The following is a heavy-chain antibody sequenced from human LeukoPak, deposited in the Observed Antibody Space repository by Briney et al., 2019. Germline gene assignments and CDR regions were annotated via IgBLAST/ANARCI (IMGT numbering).Heavy chain of an antibody. CDR2: ISYDGSNK. CDR1: GVTFSSYG. CDR3: AKDWYGSGSYDY. J-gene: IGHJ4*02. Sequence: PGRSLRLSCAASGVTFSSYGMHWVRQAPGKGLEWVAVISYDGSNKYYADSVKGRFTISRDNSKNTLYLQMNSLRAEDTAVYYCAKDWYGSGSYDYWGQGTLVTVSS. D-gene: IGHD3-10*01. V-gene: IGHV3-30*18.